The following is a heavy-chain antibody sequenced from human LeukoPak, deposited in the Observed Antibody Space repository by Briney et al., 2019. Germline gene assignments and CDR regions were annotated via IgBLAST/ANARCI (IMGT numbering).Heavy chain of an antibody. V-gene: IGHV4-39*01. CDR2: IYYSGST. CDR3: ARAPLAAFDI. CDR1: GGSINSGSYY. Sequence: SETLSLTCTVSGGSINSGSYYWGWIRQPPGKGLEWIGNIYYSGSTYYNPSLKSRVTISVDRSKNQFSLKLTSVTAADTAVYYCARAPLAAFDIWGQGTLVTVSS. J-gene: IGHJ3*02.